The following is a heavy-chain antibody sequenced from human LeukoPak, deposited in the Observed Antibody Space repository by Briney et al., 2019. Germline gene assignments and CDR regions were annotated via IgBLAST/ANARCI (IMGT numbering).Heavy chain of an antibody. CDR3: ATDPLSSGYVEV. Sequence: ASVKVSCKVSGYTLTELSMHWVRQAPGKGLEWMGGFDPEDGETIYAQKFQGRVTMTEDTSTDTAYMELSSLRSEDTAVYYCATDPLSSGYVEVWGQGTLVTVSS. D-gene: IGHD3-22*01. V-gene: IGHV1-24*01. CDR2: FDPEDGET. CDR1: GYTLTELS. J-gene: IGHJ4*02.